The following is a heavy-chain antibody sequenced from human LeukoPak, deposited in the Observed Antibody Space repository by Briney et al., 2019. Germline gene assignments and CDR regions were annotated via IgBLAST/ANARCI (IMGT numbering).Heavy chain of an antibody. D-gene: IGHD1-26*01. Sequence: QPGGSLRLSCAASGFTFSSYAMSWVRQAPGKGLEWVSAIGGSGGSTYYADSVKGRFTISRDNSKNTLYLQTNSLRVEDTAVYYCAKSIVPFDYWGQGTLVTVSS. CDR2: IGGSGGST. CDR3: AKSIVPFDY. V-gene: IGHV3-23*01. CDR1: GFTFSSYA. J-gene: IGHJ4*02.